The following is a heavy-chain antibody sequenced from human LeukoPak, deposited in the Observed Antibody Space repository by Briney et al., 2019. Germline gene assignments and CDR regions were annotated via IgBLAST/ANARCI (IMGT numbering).Heavy chain of an antibody. CDR3: ARVHGSGSGPVDH. V-gene: IGHV3-64*04. Sequence: SGGSLRLSCSASGFIFSNYAMHWVRQAPGKGLEYVSAISSNGGSTYYADSVKGRFTISRDKSKNTLFLQMNSLRAEDTAVYYCARVHGSGSGPVDHWGQGTLVTVSS. CDR2: ISSNGGST. J-gene: IGHJ4*02. CDR1: GFIFSNYA. D-gene: IGHD3-10*01.